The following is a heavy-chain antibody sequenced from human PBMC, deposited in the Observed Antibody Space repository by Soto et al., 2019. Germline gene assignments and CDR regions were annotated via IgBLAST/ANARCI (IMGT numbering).Heavy chain of an antibody. J-gene: IGHJ4*02. Sequence: SETLSLTCSVSGGSISSYYWNWIRQPPGRGLEWIGFIYHSGSTNYNPSLRSRVTISVDTSNHQFSLRLNSVTAADTAVYYCANSTPDSDGYFFDWGQGTLVTVSS. CDR3: ANSTPDSDGYFFD. D-gene: IGHD3-22*01. CDR2: IYHSGST. CDR1: GGSISSYY. V-gene: IGHV4-59*01.